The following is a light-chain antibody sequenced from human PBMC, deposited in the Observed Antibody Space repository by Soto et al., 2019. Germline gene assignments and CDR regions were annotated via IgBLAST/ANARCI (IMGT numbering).Light chain of an antibody. J-gene: IGLJ2*01. CDR1: SSNVGINY. V-gene: IGLV1-47*01. CDR3: TAWDDSLRGRV. CDR2: RDN. Sequence: QSVLTQPPSASGAPGQRVTISCSGSSSNVGINYVYWYQQLPGTAPKLLIYRDNQRPSGVPDRFSGSKSGTSASLAISGLRSEDEADYYCTAWDDSLRGRVFGGGTKLTV.